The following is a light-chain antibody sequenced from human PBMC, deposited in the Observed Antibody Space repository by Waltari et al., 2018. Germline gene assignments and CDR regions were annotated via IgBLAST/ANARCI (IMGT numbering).Light chain of an antibody. CDR2: QAS. CDR3: QQYNTYPWT. V-gene: IGKV1-5*03. CDR1: ARISRW. Sequence: DIQMTQSPSTLSASVGDRVNITCRASARISRWLACYQQRPGMATIPLLYQASSLEDGVPSRFTGSGFEKEFSLSSSSLQPEDFTTYYCQQYNTYPWTFGQGTKVEIK. J-gene: IGKJ1*01.